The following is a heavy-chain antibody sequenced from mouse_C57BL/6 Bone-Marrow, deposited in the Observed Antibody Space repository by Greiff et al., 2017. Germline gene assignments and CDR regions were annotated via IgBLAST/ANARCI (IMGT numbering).Heavy chain of an antibody. Sequence: QVQLQQPGAELVRPGTSVKLSCKASGYTFTSYWMHWVKQRPGQGLEWIGVIDPSDSYTNYNEKLQGKATLTVDTPYSTAYMQLSSLTSEDSAVYYWASHDGYYVYWYFDVWGTGTTVTVSS. V-gene: IGHV1-59*01. J-gene: IGHJ1*03. CDR1: GYTFTSYW. CDR2: IDPSDSYT. CDR3: ASHDGYYVYWYFDV. D-gene: IGHD2-3*01.